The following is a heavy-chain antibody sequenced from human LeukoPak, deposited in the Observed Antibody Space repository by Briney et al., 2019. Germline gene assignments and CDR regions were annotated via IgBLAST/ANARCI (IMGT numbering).Heavy chain of an antibody. D-gene: IGHD3-10*01. CDR2: IGTTGDP. V-gene: IGHV3-13*05. Sequence: GGSLRLSCAASGFTFSSYDMHWVRQATGKGLEWVSAIGTTGDPYYPGSVKGRFTISRENAKNSLYLQMNSLRAGDTAVYYCARGFGWFGELSDAFDIWGQGTMVTVSS. J-gene: IGHJ3*02. CDR3: ARGFGWFGELSDAFDI. CDR1: GFTFSSYD.